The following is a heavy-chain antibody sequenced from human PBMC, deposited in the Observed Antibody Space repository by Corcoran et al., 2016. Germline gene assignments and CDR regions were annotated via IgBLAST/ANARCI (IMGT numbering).Heavy chain of an antibody. V-gene: IGHV4-59*01. CDR3: ARTPGATVDY. CDR2: IYYSGST. Sequence: QVQLQESGPGLVKPSETLSLTCTVSGGSISSYYWSWIRQPPGKGLEWIGYIYYSGSTNYNPSLKSRVTISVDTSKNQFSLKLSSVTAADTAVYYWARTPGATVDYWGQGTLVTVSS. D-gene: IGHD1-26*01. CDR1: GGSISSYY. J-gene: IGHJ4*02.